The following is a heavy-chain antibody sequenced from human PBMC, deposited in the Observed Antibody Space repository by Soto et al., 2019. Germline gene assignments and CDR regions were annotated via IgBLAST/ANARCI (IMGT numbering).Heavy chain of an antibody. J-gene: IGHJ6*02. CDR1: GFTFSGST. CDR2: IRSKANSYAT. Sequence: GGSLRLSCAASGFTFSGSTMHWVRQASGKGLEWVGRIRSKANSYATAYAASVKGRFTISRDDSKNTAYLQMNSLKTEDTAVYYCTRIPDYGMDVWGQGTTVTVSS. V-gene: IGHV3-73*01. CDR3: TRIPDYGMDV.